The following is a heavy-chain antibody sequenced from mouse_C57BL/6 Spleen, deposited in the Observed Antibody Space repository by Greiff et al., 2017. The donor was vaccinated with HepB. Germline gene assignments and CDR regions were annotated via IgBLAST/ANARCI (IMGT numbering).Heavy chain of an antibody. D-gene: IGHD1-1*01. CDR1: GYTFTDYY. CDR2: INPNNGGT. Sequence: EVQLQQSGPELVKPGASVKISCKASGYTFTDYYMNWVKQSHGMSLEWIGDINPNNGGTSYNQKFKGKATLTVDMSSSTAYMELRSLTSEDSAVYYCARYYGSSYGYYAMDYWGQGTSVTVSS. V-gene: IGHV1-26*01. J-gene: IGHJ4*01. CDR3: ARYYGSSYGYYAMDY.